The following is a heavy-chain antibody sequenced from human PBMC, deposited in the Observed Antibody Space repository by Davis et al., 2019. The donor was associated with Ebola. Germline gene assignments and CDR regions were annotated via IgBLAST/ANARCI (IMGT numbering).Heavy chain of an antibody. J-gene: IGHJ3*02. D-gene: IGHD2-21*02. V-gene: IGHV4-34*01. CDR2: INHSGST. CDR1: GGSFSGYY. Sequence: PSETLSLTCAVYGGSFSGYYWSWIRQPPGKGLEWIGEINHSGSTNYNPSLKSRVTISVDTSKNQFSLKLSSVIAADTAVYYCARDRYCGGDCYAFDIWGQGTMVTVSS. CDR3: ARDRYCGGDCYAFDI.